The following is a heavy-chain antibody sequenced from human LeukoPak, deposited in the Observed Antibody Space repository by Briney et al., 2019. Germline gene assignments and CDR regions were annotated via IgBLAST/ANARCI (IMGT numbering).Heavy chain of an antibody. J-gene: IGHJ4*02. CDR2: ISSSGTSM. D-gene: IGHD2-21*02. V-gene: IGHV3-11*04. Sequence: PGGSLRLSCAASGFTFSDYYMNWIRQASGKGLEWVSYISSSGTSMFYADSVKGRFTISRDNAKNLLHLQMNSLRAEDTAVYYCARAPGDPIDYWGQGTLVTVSS. CDR1: GFTFSDYY. CDR3: ARAPGDPIDY.